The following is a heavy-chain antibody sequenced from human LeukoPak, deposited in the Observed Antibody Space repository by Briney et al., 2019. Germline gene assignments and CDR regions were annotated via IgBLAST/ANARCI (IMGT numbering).Heavy chain of an antibody. J-gene: IGHJ3*02. CDR2: IYHSGST. Sequence: SETLSLTCTVSGYSISSGYYWGWIRQPPGKGLEWIGSIYHSGSTYYNPSLKSRVTISVDTSKNQFSLKLSSVTAADTAVYYCASSGPGGIAAAGTDAFDIWGQGTMVTVSS. CDR1: GYSISSGYY. CDR3: ASSGPGGIAAAGTDAFDI. V-gene: IGHV4-38-2*02. D-gene: IGHD6-13*01.